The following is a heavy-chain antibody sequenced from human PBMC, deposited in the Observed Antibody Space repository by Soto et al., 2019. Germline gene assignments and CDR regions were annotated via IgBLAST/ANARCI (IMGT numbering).Heavy chain of an antibody. Sequence: PGXSLRLSCAASGFSLGDFALHWVRQAPGKGLESVAVVSYDGSNTYYTDSVKGRFTISRDNSQNTVTMQMSSLRVEDTAVYFCSRDSDGMDVWGQGTTVTVSS. CDR3: SRDSDGMDV. V-gene: IGHV3-33*01. J-gene: IGHJ6*02. CDR2: VSYDGSNT. D-gene: IGHD1-26*01. CDR1: GFSLGDFA.